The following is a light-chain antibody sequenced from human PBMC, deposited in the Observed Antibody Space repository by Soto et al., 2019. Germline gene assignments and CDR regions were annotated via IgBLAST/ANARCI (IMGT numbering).Light chain of an antibody. Sequence: EIVLTQSPGTLSLSPGERATLSCRASQSISSVYSAWYQHQPGQAPRLLIYGASNRAAGIPDRFSGSGSGTDFSLTISKLGPEDLGVYFCQQYGSSPPYSFGQGTNLEIK. CDR3: QQYGSSPPYS. CDR1: QSISSVY. V-gene: IGKV3-20*01. J-gene: IGKJ2*01. CDR2: GAS.